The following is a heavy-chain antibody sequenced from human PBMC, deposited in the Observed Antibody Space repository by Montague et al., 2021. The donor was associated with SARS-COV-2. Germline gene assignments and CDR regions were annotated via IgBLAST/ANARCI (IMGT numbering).Heavy chain of an antibody. Sequence: SETLSLTCTVSGGSISSHFWSWIRQPPGKGLEWIAYINYVGGSNYNPSLKSRVNVSVETSKNQFSLKLTSSIAADTAVYYCARATSVRGAVSWFDPWGQGIRVSVSS. CDR2: INYVGGS. D-gene: IGHD3-10*02. V-gene: IGHV4-59*11. J-gene: IGHJ5*02. CDR3: ARATSVRGAVSWFDP. CDR1: GGSISSHF.